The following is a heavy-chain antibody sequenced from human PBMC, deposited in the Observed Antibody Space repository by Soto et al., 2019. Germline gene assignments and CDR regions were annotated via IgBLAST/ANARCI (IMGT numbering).Heavy chain of an antibody. CDR2: INHSGST. Sequence: NPSETLSLTCAVYGGSFSGYYWSWIRQPPGKGLEWIGEINHSGSTNYNPSLKSRVTISVDTSKNQFSLKLSSVTAADTAVYYCARMGFVLLGMDVWGQGTTVTVSS. V-gene: IGHV4-34*01. D-gene: IGHD3-10*01. CDR3: ARMGFVLLGMDV. CDR1: GGSFSGYY. J-gene: IGHJ6*02.